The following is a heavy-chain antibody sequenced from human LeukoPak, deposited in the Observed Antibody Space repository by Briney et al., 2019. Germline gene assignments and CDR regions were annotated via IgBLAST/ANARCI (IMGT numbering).Heavy chain of an antibody. J-gene: IGHJ5*02. CDR3: ARGGIVVVAALFDP. Sequence: GGSLRLSCAASGFTFSSYSMNWVRQAPGKGLEWVSYISSSGSTIYYADSVKGRFTISRDNAKNSLYLQMNGLRAEDTAVYYCARGGIVVVAALFDPWGQGTLVTVSS. D-gene: IGHD2-15*01. V-gene: IGHV3-48*04. CDR2: ISSSGSTI. CDR1: GFTFSSYS.